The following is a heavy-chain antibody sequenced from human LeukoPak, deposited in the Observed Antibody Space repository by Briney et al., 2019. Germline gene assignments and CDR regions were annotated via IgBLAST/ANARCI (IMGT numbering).Heavy chain of an antibody. Sequence: GGSLRLSCAASGFAYNNHAMSWVRQSPGKGLEWVSAITDSGDATRYADPVKGRFTISRDNSKNTLYLQMNSLRAEDTAVYYCAKGGYWYFDLWGRGTLVTVSS. V-gene: IGHV3-23*01. CDR1: GFAYNNHA. CDR2: ITDSGDAT. J-gene: IGHJ2*01. CDR3: AKGGYWYFDL.